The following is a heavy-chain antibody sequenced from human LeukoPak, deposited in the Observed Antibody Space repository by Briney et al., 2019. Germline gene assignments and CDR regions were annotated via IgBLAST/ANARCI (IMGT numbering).Heavy chain of an antibody. V-gene: IGHV3-53*01. D-gene: IGHD2-2*01. CDR2: IYSGGST. J-gene: IGHJ6*02. Sequence: GGSLRLSCAASGFTVSSNYMSWVRQAPGKGLEWVSVIYSGGSTYYADSVKGRFTISRDNSKNTLYLQMNSLRAEDTAVYYCARDRRPAAAYYYYGMDVWGQGTTVTVSS. CDR1: GFTVSSNY. CDR3: ARDRRPAAAYYYYGMDV.